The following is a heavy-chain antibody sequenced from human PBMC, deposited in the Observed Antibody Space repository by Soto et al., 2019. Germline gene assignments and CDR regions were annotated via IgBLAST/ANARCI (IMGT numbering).Heavy chain of an antibody. CDR3: ASGTNGALFVY. V-gene: IGHV3-11*01. Sequence: QVQLVESGGGLVKPGGSLRLTCAASGFTFSDYYMSWIRQAPGKGLEWVSYISSRSSTIFYADSVKGRFTISRDNVKNSLYLQMNSLRAEDTAVYYCASGTNGALFVYWGQGILVTVSS. CDR2: ISSRSSTI. CDR1: GFTFSDYY. J-gene: IGHJ4*02. D-gene: IGHD2-8*01.